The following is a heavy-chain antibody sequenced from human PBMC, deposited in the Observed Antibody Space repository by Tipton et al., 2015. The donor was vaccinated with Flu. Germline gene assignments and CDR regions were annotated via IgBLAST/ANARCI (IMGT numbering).Heavy chain of an antibody. Sequence: TLSLTCTVSGGSISNTMYYWGWIRQSPGRGLDWIGSIYHSGSTYYNPSLKSRVTISVDTSKNQFSLKLSSVTAADTAVYYCASFISEYNWNYGEGLDYWGQGTLVTVSS. D-gene: IGHD1-7*01. CDR1: GGSISNTMYY. CDR2: IYHSGST. V-gene: IGHV4-39*07. J-gene: IGHJ4*02. CDR3: ASFISEYNWNYGEGLDY.